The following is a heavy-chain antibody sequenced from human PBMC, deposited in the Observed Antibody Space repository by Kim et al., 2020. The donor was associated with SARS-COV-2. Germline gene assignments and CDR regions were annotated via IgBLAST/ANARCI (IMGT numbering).Heavy chain of an antibody. J-gene: IGHJ6*02. Sequence: ASVKVSCKASGYTFTSYGISWVRQAPGQGLEWMGWISAYNGNTNYAQKLQGRVTMTTDTSTSTAYMELRSLRSDDTAVYYCARAGPSSGSGSYYNPDYYYYGMDVWGQGTTVTVSS. CDR1: GYTFTSYG. CDR3: ARAGPSSGSGSYYNPDYYYYGMDV. CDR2: ISAYNGNT. D-gene: IGHD3-10*01. V-gene: IGHV1-18*01.